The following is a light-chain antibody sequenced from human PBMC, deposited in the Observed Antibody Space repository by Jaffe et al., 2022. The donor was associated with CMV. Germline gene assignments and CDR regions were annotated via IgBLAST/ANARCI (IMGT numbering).Light chain of an antibody. J-gene: IGKJ1*01. CDR3: QQSYRLLRT. Sequence: DIQLTQSPSSLSASVGDRITITCRASENIATYLNWYQQKPERAPKLLIYAASNLQSGVPSRFSGSGSGTDFTLTISSLQPEDFATYYCQQSYRLLRTFGQGTKVEI. V-gene: IGKV1-39*01. CDR1: ENIATY. CDR2: AAS.